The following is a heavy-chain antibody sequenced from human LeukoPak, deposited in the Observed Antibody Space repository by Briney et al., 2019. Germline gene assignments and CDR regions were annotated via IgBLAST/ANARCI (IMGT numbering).Heavy chain of an antibody. CDR1: GFTVSSNY. V-gene: IGHV3-66*02. Sequence: PGGSLRLSCAASGFTVSSNYMSWVRQAPGKGLEWVSVIYSGGSTYYADSVKGRFTNSRDNSKNTLYLQMNSLRAEDTAVYYCAIFPHYYDSSGYYSNFDYWGQGTLVTVSS. D-gene: IGHD3-22*01. J-gene: IGHJ4*02. CDR3: AIFPHYYDSSGYYSNFDY. CDR2: IYSGGST.